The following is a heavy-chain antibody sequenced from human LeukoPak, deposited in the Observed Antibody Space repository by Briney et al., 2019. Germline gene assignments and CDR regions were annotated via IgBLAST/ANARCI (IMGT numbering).Heavy chain of an antibody. D-gene: IGHD3-22*01. CDR2: ISGSGGST. CDR1: GFTFSSYA. Sequence: GGSLRLSCTASGFTFSSYAMSWVRQAPGKGLEWVSAISGSGGSTYCADSVKGRFTISRDNSKNTLYLQMNSLRAEDTAVYYCAKNPHYYDSSGYVDYWGQGTLVTVSS. V-gene: IGHV3-23*01. CDR3: AKNPHYYDSSGYVDY. J-gene: IGHJ4*02.